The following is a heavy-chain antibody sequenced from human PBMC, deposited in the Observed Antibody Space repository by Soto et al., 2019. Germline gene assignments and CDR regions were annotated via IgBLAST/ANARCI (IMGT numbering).Heavy chain of an antibody. J-gene: IGHJ5*02. D-gene: IGHD1-7*01. Sequence: GGSLRLCCAASGFTFSDYYMSWIRQAPGKGLEWVSYISSSGSTIYYADSVKGRFTISRDNAKNSLYLQMNSLRAEDTAVYYCAGTFDWNYAFDPWGQGTLVTVSS. CDR3: AGTFDWNYAFDP. CDR1: GFTFSDYY. V-gene: IGHV3-11*01. CDR2: ISSSGSTI.